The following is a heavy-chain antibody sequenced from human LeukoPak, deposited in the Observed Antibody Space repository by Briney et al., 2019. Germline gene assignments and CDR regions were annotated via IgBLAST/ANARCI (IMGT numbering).Heavy chain of an antibody. D-gene: IGHD4-17*01. CDR2: IWYDGSNK. CDR3: ARGSHYGDYPQYYYYYMDV. V-gene: IGHV3-33*01. Sequence: GRSLRLSCAASGFTFSSYGMHWVRQAPGKGLEWVAVIWYDGSNKYSADSVKGRFTISRDNSKNTLYLQMNSLRAEDTAVYYCARGSHYGDYPQYYYYYMDVWGKGTTVTVSS. J-gene: IGHJ6*03. CDR1: GFTFSSYG.